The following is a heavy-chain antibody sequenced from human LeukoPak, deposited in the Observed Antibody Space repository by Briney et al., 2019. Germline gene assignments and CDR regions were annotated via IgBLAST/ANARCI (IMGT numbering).Heavy chain of an antibody. D-gene: IGHD3-16*02. J-gene: IGHJ4*02. Sequence: GRSLRLSCAASGITFSSYAMHWVRQAPGKGLEWVAVISYDGSNKYYADSVKGRFTISRDNSKNTLYLQMNSLRAEDTAVYYCARTDLGELSLRFDYWGQGTLVTVSS. CDR1: GITFSSYA. CDR3: ARTDLGELSLRFDY. CDR2: ISYDGSNK. V-gene: IGHV3-30-3*01.